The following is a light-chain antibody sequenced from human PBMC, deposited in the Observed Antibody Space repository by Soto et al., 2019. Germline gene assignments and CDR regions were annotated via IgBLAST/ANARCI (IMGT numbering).Light chain of an antibody. CDR1: QFITDA. V-gene: IGKV1-5*03. CDR3: QQFAGYPVT. J-gene: IGKJ5*01. CDR2: KAS. Sequence: DVPMTQSPSTLSASVEDSVTITCRASQFITDALAWYQQKPGKAPKLIIYKASILQSGFTSRFSSSGSATEFTLTISSLQADDFVTYYWQQFAGYPVTFGQGTRLEIK.